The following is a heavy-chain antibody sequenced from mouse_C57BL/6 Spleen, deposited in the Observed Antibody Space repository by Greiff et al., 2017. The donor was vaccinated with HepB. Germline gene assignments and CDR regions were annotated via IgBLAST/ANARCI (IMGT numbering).Heavy chain of an antibody. V-gene: IGHV1-82*01. Sequence: VQLQQSGPELVKPGASVKISCKASGYAFSSSWMNWVKQRPGKGLEWIGRIYPGDGDTNYNGKFKGKATLTADKSSSTAYMQLSSLTSEDSAVYFCARRTYGSSYCDYWGQGTTLTVSP. D-gene: IGHD1-1*01. CDR1: GYAFSSSW. CDR2: IYPGDGDT. CDR3: ARRTYGSSYCDY. J-gene: IGHJ2*01.